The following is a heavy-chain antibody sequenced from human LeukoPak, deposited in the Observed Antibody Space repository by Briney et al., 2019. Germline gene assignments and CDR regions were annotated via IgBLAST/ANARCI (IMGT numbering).Heavy chain of an antibody. J-gene: IGHJ4*02. CDR1: GYSFTSYW. CDR3: ARHVRGLYGSGSPIFDY. CDR2: IDPSDSYT. D-gene: IGHD3-10*01. V-gene: IGHV5-10-1*01. Sequence: GESLKISCKGSGYSFTSYWISWVRQMPGKGMEWMGRIDPSDSYTNYSPSFQGHVTISADKSISTAYLQWSSLKASDTAMYYCARHVRGLYGSGSPIFDYWGQGTLVTVSS.